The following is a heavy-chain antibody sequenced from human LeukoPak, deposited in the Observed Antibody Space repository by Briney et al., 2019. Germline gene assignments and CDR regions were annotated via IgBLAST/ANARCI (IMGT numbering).Heavy chain of an antibody. CDR2: ISSRNTYI. V-gene: IGHV3-21*04. D-gene: IGHD3-3*02. CDR1: GFTFSTYS. CDR3: AKGQISRSDRFDY. J-gene: IGHJ4*02. Sequence: GGSLRLSCAASGFTFSTYSMNWVRQAPGKGLEWVSSISSRNTYIYYADSVEGRFTISRDKSKNTLYLQMNSLRAEDTAVYYCAKGQISRSDRFDYWGQGTLVTVSS.